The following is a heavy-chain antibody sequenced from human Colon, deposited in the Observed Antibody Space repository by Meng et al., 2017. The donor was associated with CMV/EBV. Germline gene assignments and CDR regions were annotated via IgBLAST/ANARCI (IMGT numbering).Heavy chain of an antibody. V-gene: IGHV1-2*06. CDR3: ARELDTGGFDH. J-gene: IGHJ4*02. D-gene: IGHD5-18*01. CDR1: EFTFTDYN. CDR2: ISPNSGGP. Sequence: SCQASEFTFTDYNVHWVRQAPGQGLEWMGRISPNSGGPNYAQTFQGRVTMTREMSTNTAYMELGSLRSDDTAVYYCARELDTGGFDHWGQGTLVTVSS.